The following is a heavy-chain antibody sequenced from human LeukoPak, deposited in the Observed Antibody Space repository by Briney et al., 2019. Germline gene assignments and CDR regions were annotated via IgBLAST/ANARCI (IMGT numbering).Heavy chain of an antibody. CDR1: GYTLTELS. CDR2: FDPEDGET. J-gene: IGHJ3*02. D-gene: IGHD2-15*01. V-gene: IGHV1-24*01. CDR3: ATDIVVVVAAYTTTFDI. Sequence: ASVKVSCKVSGYTLTELSMHWVRQAPGKGLERMGGFDPEDGETIYAQKFQGRVTMTEDTSSDTAYMELSSLRSEDTAVYYCATDIVVVVAAYTTTFDIWGQGTLVTVSS.